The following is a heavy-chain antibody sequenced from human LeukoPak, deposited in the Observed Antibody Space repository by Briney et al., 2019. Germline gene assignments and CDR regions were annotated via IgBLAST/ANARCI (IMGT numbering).Heavy chain of an antibody. CDR1: GFTFSSCA. V-gene: IGHV3-23*01. J-gene: IGHJ4*02. Sequence: AGGSLRLSGAASGFTFSSCAMSWVRQAPGKGLEWLSLITGSGGSTYYADSVKGRFTISRDNSKNTLYLQMTSLRAGDTAVYYCAKLPFSYYYDSSGYWGDYFDYWGQGTLVTVSS. CDR2: ITGSGGST. D-gene: IGHD3-22*01. CDR3: AKLPFSYYYDSSGYWGDYFDY.